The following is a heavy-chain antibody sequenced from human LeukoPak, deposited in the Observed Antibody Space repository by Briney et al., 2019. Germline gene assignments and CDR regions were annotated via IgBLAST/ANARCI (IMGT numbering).Heavy chain of an antibody. Sequence: PGGSLRLSCAASGFTFSSYGMHWVRQAPGKGLEWVAVIWYDGSNKYYADSAKGRFTISRDNSKNTLYLQMNSLRAEDTAVYYCAVEMATSNFDYWGQGTLVTVSS. V-gene: IGHV3-33*01. CDR2: IWYDGSNK. D-gene: IGHD5-12*01. CDR3: AVEMATSNFDY. J-gene: IGHJ4*02. CDR1: GFTFSSYG.